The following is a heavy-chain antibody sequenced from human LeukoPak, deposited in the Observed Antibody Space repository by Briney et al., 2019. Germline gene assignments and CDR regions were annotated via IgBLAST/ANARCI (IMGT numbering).Heavy chain of an antibody. Sequence: SETLSLTCAVYGGSFSGYYWSWIRQPPGKGLEWIGEINHSGNTNYNPSLKSRVTISVDTSKNQFSLKLSSVTAADTAVYYCARARIAAAGPDAFDIWGQGTMVTVSS. CDR1: GGSFSGYY. D-gene: IGHD6-13*01. CDR3: ARARIAAAGPDAFDI. V-gene: IGHV4-34*01. J-gene: IGHJ3*02. CDR2: INHSGNT.